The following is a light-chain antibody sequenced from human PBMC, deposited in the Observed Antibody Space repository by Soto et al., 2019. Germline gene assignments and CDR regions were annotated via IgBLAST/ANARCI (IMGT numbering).Light chain of an antibody. CDR3: QMYFTAPET. V-gene: IGKV1-27*01. Sequence: DIQMTQSPSSLSASVGDRVTITCRASQGISNSLAWYQQKPGKVPKVLIYDASTLHSGVPSRFSGSGSGTDFTLTINNFQPEDAATCYCQMYFTAPETFGQGTRVEVK. CDR1: QGISNS. J-gene: IGKJ1*01. CDR2: DAS.